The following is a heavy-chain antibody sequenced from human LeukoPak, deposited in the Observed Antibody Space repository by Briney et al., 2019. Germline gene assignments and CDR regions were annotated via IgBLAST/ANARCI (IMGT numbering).Heavy chain of an antibody. J-gene: IGHJ4*02. V-gene: IGHV1-69*13. CDR3: ARGGYYDFWSGYSNYYFDY. CDR2: IIPIFGTA. D-gene: IGHD3-3*01. CDR1: GGTFSSYA. Sequence: ASVKVSCKASGGTFSSYAISWVRQAPGQGLEWMGGIIPIFGTANYAQKFQGRVTITADESTSTAYMELSSLRSDDTAVYYCARGGYYDFWSGYSNYYFDYWGQGTLVTVSS.